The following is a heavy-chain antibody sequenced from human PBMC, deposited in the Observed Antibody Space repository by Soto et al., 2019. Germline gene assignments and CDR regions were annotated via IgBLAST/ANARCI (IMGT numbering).Heavy chain of an antibody. CDR2: IIPIFGTA. CDR1: GGTFSSYA. V-gene: IGHV1-69*13. Sequence: GASVKVSCKASGGTFSSYASSWVRQAPGQGLEWMGGIIPIFGTANYAQKFQGRVTITADESTSTAYMELSSLRSEDTAVYYCASPCCRSWYYYYYGMDVWGQGTTVTVSS. D-gene: IGHD6-13*01. CDR3: ASPCCRSWYYYYYGMDV. J-gene: IGHJ6*02.